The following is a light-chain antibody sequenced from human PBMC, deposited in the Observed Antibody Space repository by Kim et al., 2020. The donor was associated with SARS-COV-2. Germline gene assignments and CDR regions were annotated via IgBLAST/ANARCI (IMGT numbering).Light chain of an antibody. V-gene: IGKV3-15*01. CDR2: GAS. CDR3: QKYNRWPPYI. CDR1: QSVTST. Sequence: EIVMTQSPATLSVSPGERATLSCRASQSVTSTLAWYQQKPGQAPRLLIYGASIRATGIPARFSGSGSGTEFTLTISSLQSEDFAVYYCQKYNRWPPYIFGQGTKLEI. J-gene: IGKJ2*01.